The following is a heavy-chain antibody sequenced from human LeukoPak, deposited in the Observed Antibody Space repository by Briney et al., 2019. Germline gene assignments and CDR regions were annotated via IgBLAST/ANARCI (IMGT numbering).Heavy chain of an antibody. CDR2: FDPEDGET. J-gene: IGHJ3*02. V-gene: IGHV1-24*01. CDR1: GYTLTELS. Sequence: ASVKVSCKVSGYTLTELSMHWVRQAPGKGLEWMGGFDPEDGETIYAQKFQGRVTMTEDTSTDTAYMELSSLRSEDTAVYYCATLTQVVPAANAFDIWGQGTMVTVSS. D-gene: IGHD2-2*01. CDR3: ATLTQVVPAANAFDI.